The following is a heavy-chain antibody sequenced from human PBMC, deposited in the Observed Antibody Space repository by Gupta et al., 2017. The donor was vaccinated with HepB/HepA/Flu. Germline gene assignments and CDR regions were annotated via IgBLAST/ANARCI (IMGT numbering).Heavy chain of an antibody. J-gene: IGHJ5*02. CDR2: INPNTGDT. Sequence: QVQLVQSGAEVKKPGASVKVSCRASGYTFTGYYIYWVRQAPGQGPEWMGWINPNTGDTSFAQKFQGRVTMNTDTSIHTAYMELSRLTADATAVYYWARDCFAGATSRGGWFDPWGQGTLVTFSS. CDR3: ARDCFAGATSRGGWFDP. D-gene: IGHD1-26*01. V-gene: IGHV1-2*02. CDR1: GYTFTGYY.